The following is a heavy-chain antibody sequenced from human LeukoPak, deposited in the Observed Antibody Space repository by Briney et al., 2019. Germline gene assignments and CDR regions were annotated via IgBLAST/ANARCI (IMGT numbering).Heavy chain of an antibody. V-gene: IGHV5-51*01. Sequence: KPGESLKISCEGSGYDFTGYWIGWVRQMPGKGLEWMGIIYPGDSDTRYSPSFQGQVTISADKSISTAYLQWSSLKASDTAMYYCARLTYYDSSGYLPSPLDYWGQGTLVTVSS. CDR3: ARLTYYDSSGYLPSPLDY. J-gene: IGHJ4*02. CDR2: IYPGDSDT. CDR1: GYDFTGYW. D-gene: IGHD3-22*01.